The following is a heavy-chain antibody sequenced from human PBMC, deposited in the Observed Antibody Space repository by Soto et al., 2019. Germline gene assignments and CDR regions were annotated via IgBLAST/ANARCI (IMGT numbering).Heavy chain of an antibody. CDR3: ARGGGNTFDY. CDR1: GGSISSGGYS. CDR2: IYHSGST. V-gene: IGHV4-30-2*01. J-gene: IGHJ4*02. Sequence: QLQLQESGSGLVKPSQTLSLTCAVSGGSISSGGYSWSWIRQPPGKGLEWIGYIYHSGSTYYNPSLKSLVTISVDRSRNQSSMKLSSVTGAYTAVYYCARGGGNTFDYWGQGTLVTVSS. D-gene: IGHD3-16*01.